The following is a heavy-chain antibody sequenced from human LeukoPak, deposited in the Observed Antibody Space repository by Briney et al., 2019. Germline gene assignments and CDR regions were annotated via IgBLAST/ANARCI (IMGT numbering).Heavy chain of an antibody. CDR1: GYTFTSYG. V-gene: IGHV1-69*13. CDR3: ASQDIVVVPAATYEVEYYYGMDV. Sequence: SVKVSCKASGYTFTSYGISWVRQAPGQGLEWMGGIIPIFGTANYAQKFQGRVTITADESTSTAYMELSSLRSEDTAVYYCASQDIVVVPAATYEVEYYYGMDVWGQGTTVTVSS. CDR2: IIPIFGTA. D-gene: IGHD2-2*01. J-gene: IGHJ6*02.